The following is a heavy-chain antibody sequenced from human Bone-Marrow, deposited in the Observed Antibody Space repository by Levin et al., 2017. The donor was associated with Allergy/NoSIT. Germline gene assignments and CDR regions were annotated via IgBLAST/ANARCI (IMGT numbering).Heavy chain of an antibody. CDR1: GGTFSNYA. J-gene: IGHJ6*03. CDR3: ARETVTTPGDYYYYMDV. Sequence: SVKVSCKASGGTFSNYAFTWVRQAPGQGLEWMGGIIPIFGTANYAQKFQGRVTITADESTSTAYMELRSLRSEDTAVYYCARETVTTPGDYYYYMDVWGKGTTVTVSS. D-gene: IGHD4-11*01. V-gene: IGHV1-69*13. CDR2: IIPIFGTA.